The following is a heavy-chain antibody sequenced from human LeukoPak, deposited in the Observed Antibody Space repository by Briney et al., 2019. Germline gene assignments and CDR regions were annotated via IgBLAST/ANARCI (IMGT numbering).Heavy chain of an antibody. V-gene: IGHV1-69*05. CDR3: AREGDGSHDAFDI. CDR1: GGIFRSYG. Sequence: ASVKVSCKASGGIFRSYGVSWVRQAPGQGLEWMGGITDMFRTGNYAQKFQGRVTITTDESTRTAYMELSSLTFEDTAVYYCAREGDGSHDAFDIWGQGTMVTVSS. CDR2: ITDMFRTG. J-gene: IGHJ3*02.